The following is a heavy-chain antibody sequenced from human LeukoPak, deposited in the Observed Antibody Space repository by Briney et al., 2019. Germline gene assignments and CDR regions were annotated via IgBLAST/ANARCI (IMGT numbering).Heavy chain of an antibody. CDR2: ISSSSSYI. CDR3: ARALLSQGDAFDI. Sequence: TGGSLRLSCAASGFTFSSYSMNWVRQAAGKGLEWVSSISSSSSYIYYADSVKGRFTISRDNAKNSLYLQMNSLRAEDTAVYYCARALLSQGDAFDIWGQGTMVTVSS. CDR1: GFTFSSYS. J-gene: IGHJ3*02. V-gene: IGHV3-21*01.